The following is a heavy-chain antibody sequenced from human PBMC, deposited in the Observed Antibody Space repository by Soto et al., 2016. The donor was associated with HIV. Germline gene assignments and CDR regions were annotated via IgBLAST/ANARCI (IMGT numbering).Heavy chain of an antibody. CDR3: ARDREAVVGYYYGMDV. Sequence: VQLVESGGGLVKPGGSLRLSCAASGFTFNDYYMNWIRQAPGKGLEWVSYISSTSSYTKYADSVKGRFTISRDNAKNSLYLQMNSLRAEDTAVYYCARDREAVVGYYYGMDVWGPRDQRSPSPQ. D-gene: IGHD2-15*01. V-gene: IGHV3-11*05. CDR1: GFTFNDYY. CDR2: ISSTSSYT. J-gene: IGHJ6*01.